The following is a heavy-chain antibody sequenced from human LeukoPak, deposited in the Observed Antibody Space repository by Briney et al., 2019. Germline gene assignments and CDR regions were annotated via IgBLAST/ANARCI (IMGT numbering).Heavy chain of an antibody. CDR3: ARRAARGGYVGYDY. J-gene: IGHJ4*02. V-gene: IGHV1-2*02. CDR2: INPNSGGT. Sequence: GSSVKVSCKASGYTFTGDYMHWVRQAPGQGLEWMGWINPNSGGTNYAQKFQGRVTMTRDTSISTAYMELSRLRSDDTAVYYCARRAARGGYVGYDYWGQGTLVTVSS. CDR1: GYTFTGDY. D-gene: IGHD5-12*01.